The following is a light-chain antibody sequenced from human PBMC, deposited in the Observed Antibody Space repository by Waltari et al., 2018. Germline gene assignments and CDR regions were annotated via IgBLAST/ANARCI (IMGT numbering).Light chain of an antibody. CDR3: HQYYSTPFT. J-gene: IGKJ2*01. Sequence: DIVMTQSPESLAVSLGERATINCKSSQSVLYSSNNKNQLAWYQQKAGPPPKLLLYWASTRESGVPDRFSGSGSETDFTLTISSLQAEDVAVYYCHQYYSTPFTFGQGTKLEIK. CDR2: WAS. V-gene: IGKV4-1*01. CDR1: QSVLYSSNNKNQ.